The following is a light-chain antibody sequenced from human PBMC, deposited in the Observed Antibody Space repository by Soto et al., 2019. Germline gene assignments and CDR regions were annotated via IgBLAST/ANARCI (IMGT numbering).Light chain of an antibody. V-gene: IGKV3-20*01. CDR2: GES. J-gene: IGKJ1*01. CDR1: QNIRGNE. Sequence: EVVLTQSPGALSLSPGEGVTLSCRASQNIRGNELAWYRQKRGQAPRLLMYGESTRADGIPDRFSGRGTGTNFTLTISRLEPEDSAVYYCQDYGTSHPWTFGQGTKLEIK. CDR3: QDYGTSHPWT.